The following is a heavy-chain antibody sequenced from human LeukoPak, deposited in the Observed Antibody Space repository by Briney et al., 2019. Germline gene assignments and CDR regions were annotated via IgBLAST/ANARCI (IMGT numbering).Heavy chain of an antibody. CDR2: ISGSGYST. CDR3: AKDRSDNTTWYVGSH. Sequence: AGGSLRLSCAASGFTFSTYAMSWVRQAPGKGLEWVSSISGSGYSTYYADSVKGRFTISRDNSKSTLYLQMNSLRAEDTAIYYCAKDRSDNTTWYVGSHWGQGTLVTVSS. D-gene: IGHD3-10*02. V-gene: IGHV3-23*01. J-gene: IGHJ4*02. CDR1: GFTFSTYA.